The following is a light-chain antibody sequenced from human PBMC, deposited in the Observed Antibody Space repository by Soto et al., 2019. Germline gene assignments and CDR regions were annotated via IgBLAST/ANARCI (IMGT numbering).Light chain of an antibody. CDR1: QSVSSSY. V-gene: IGKV3-20*01. J-gene: IGKJ4*01. CDR3: QRYNNWPLT. CDR2: GAP. Sequence: EIVLTQSPGTLSLSPGERATLSCRASQSVSSSYLACYQQKPRQAPRLLIYGAPSRATGIPDRFSGSVSGTEFTLSINSLQSEDFAVYYCQRYNNWPLTFGGGTKVDIK.